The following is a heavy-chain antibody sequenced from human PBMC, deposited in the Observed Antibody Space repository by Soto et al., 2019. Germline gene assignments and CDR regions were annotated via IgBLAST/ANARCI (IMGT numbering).Heavy chain of an antibody. CDR1: GFTFSSCW. J-gene: IGHJ4*02. Sequence: EVQLVESGGGLVQPGGSLRLSCAASGFTFSSCWMHWVRQAPGKGLVWVSRISSDGSSTNYADSVKGRFTISRNNAKNTLYLQRNNLRPEDTAVYYCASLYSSAWARDYWGQGTLVTVSS. D-gene: IGHD6-19*01. CDR3: ASLYSSAWARDY. V-gene: IGHV3-74*01. CDR2: ISSDGSST.